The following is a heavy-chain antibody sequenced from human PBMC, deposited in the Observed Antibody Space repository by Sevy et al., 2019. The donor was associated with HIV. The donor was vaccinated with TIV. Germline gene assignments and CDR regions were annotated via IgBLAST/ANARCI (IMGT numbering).Heavy chain of an antibody. Sequence: GGSLRLSCEASGFTFSNYWMSWVRQAPGKELEWVANIKEDGSVKYYVDSVKGRFTISRDNAKNSVYLQMNTLRAEDTALYYCVRAIGAAGSYWGQGTLVTVSS. V-gene: IGHV3-7*01. CDR2: IKEDGSVK. J-gene: IGHJ4*02. CDR1: GFTFSNYW. CDR3: VRAIGAAGSY. D-gene: IGHD6-13*01.